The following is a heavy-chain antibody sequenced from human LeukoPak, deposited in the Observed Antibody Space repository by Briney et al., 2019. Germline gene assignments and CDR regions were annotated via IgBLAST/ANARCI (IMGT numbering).Heavy chain of an antibody. CDR2: IFYSGRT. V-gene: IGHV4-39*07. J-gene: IGHJ4*02. Sequence: PSETLSLTCTVSGGSISSSTYYWGWIRQPPGKGLEWIGSIFYSGRTYYNPSLKSRVTMSVDTSKNQFSLKLSSVTAADTAVYYCARTRSSWYNDQTYYFDYWGQGTLVTVSS. CDR3: ARTRSSWYNDQTYYFDY. CDR1: GGSISSSTYY. D-gene: IGHD6-13*01.